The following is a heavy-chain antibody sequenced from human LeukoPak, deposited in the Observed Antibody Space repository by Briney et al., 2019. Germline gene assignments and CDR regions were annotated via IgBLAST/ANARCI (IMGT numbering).Heavy chain of an antibody. CDR3: ARVASYAFDI. V-gene: IGHV3-74*01. Sequence: GGSLILSCAASGFTFSSYWMHWVRQAPGKGLVWVSRINSDGSNTRYADSVKGRFTISRDNAKNTLYLQMNNLRAEDTAVYYCARVASYAFDIWGQGTMVTVSS. CDR1: GFTFSSYW. CDR2: INSDGSNT. J-gene: IGHJ3*02. D-gene: IGHD6-6*01.